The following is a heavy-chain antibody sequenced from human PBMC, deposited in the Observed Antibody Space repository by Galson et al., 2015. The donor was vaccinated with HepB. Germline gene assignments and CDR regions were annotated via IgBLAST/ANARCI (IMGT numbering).Heavy chain of an antibody. J-gene: IGHJ4*02. D-gene: IGHD7-27*01. CDR3: ARDHPGYYFDY. V-gene: IGHV3-23*01. CDR2: ISGNGGST. CDR1: GFTFSSYA. Sequence: SLRLSCAASGFTFSSYAMSWVRRAPGTGLQWVSAISGNGGSTFYAASVTGRFTLSRDNSKNTLFLQMNSLRAEDTAVYYCARDHPGYYFDYWGQGTLVTVSS.